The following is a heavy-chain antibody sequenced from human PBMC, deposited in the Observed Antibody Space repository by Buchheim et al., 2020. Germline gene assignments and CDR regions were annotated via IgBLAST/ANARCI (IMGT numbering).Heavy chain of an antibody. CDR1: GFTFSSYG. CDR2: ISYDGSNK. V-gene: IGHV3-30*18. Sequence: QVQLVESGGGVVQPGRSLRLSCAASGFTFSSYGMHWVRQAPGKGLEWVAVISYDGSNKYYADSVKGRFTIYRDNSNNTLYLQMNSLRAEDTAVYYCAKGTAGTRGYYYYYGMDVWGQGTT. J-gene: IGHJ6*02. D-gene: IGHD6-13*01. CDR3: AKGTAGTRGYYYYYGMDV.